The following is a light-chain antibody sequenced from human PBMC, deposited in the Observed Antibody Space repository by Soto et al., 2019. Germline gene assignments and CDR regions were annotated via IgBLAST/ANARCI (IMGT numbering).Light chain of an antibody. Sequence: SYELTQPPSVSVSPGQTASITCSGDKLGDKYAYWYQQKPGQSPVLVIYQDSKRPSGIPERFSGSNSGNTATLTISGSQAMDEADYYCQAWDNSAYVFGTGTKLTVL. CDR1: KLGDKY. J-gene: IGLJ1*01. V-gene: IGLV3-1*01. CDR3: QAWDNSAYV. CDR2: QDS.